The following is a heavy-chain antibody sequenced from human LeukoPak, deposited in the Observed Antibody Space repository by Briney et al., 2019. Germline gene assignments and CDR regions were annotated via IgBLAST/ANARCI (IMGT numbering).Heavy chain of an antibody. V-gene: IGHV1-18*01. CDR1: GYTFTSYG. J-gene: IGHJ4*02. D-gene: IGHD5-18*01. Sequence: GASVKVSCKASGYTFTSYGISWVRQAPGQGLEWMGWISAYNGNTNYAQKLQGRVTMTTDTSTSTAYMELRSLRSDDTAVYYCARDLTWIQLWWRTPGFDYWGQGTLVTVSS. CDR2: ISAYNGNT. CDR3: ARDLTWIQLWWRTPGFDY.